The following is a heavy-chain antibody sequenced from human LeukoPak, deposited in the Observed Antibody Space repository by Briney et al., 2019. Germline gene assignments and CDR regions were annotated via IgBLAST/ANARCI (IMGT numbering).Heavy chain of an antibody. CDR1: GGTFSSYA. CDR3: ASWQMTTVTTLAFDI. V-gene: IGHV1-69*06. CDR2: IIPIFGTA. J-gene: IGHJ3*02. D-gene: IGHD4-17*01. Sequence: SVKVSCKASGGTFSSYAISWVRQAPGQGLEWMGGIIPIFGTANYAQKFQGRVTITADKSTSTAYMELSSLRSEDTAAYYCASWQMTTVTTLAFDIWGQGTMVTVSS.